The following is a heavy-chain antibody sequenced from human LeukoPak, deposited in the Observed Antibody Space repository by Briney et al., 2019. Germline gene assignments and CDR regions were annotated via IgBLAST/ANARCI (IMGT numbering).Heavy chain of an antibody. CDR3: ARDSITGTTGFDP. Sequence: SETLSLTRTVSGGSISSYYWSWIRQPPGKGLEWIGYIHYSGSTNYNPSLKSRVTISVDTSKNQFSLKLSSVTAADTAVYYCARDSITGTTGFDPWGQGTLVTVSS. CDR2: IHYSGST. J-gene: IGHJ5*02. V-gene: IGHV4-59*01. CDR1: GGSISSYY. D-gene: IGHD1-7*01.